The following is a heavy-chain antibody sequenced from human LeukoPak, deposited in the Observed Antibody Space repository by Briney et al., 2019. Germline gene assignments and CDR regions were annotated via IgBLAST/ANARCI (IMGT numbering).Heavy chain of an antibody. CDR1: GFTFSSYA. V-gene: IGHV3-23*01. Sequence: PGGSLRLSCAASGFTFSSYAMSWVRQAPGKGLEWVSAISGSGGSTYYADSVKGRFTISRDNSKNTLYLQMNSLRAEDTAVYYCAKDLSAAVAGTGDYWGQGTLVTVSS. J-gene: IGHJ4*02. CDR3: AKDLSAAVAGTGDY. CDR2: ISGSGGST. D-gene: IGHD6-19*01.